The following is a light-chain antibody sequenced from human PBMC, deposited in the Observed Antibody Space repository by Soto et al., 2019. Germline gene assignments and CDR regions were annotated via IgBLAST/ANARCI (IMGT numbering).Light chain of an antibody. CDR1: QSITNY. CDR2: AAS. J-gene: IGKJ2*01. V-gene: IGKV1-39*01. Sequence: DIQMTPSPSSLSVSVGDRVTITCRASQSITNYLNWYQQQPGKAPKLLVYAASSLQSGVPSRFSGNGSGTDFTLTISSLQPEDFASYYCQQSDSFPYTFGQGTKLEIK. CDR3: QQSDSFPYT.